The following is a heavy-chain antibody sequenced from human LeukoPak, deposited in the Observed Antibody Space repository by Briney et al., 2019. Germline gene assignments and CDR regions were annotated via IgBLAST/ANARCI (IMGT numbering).Heavy chain of an antibody. CDR2: ISGSAGST. CDR3: ASYDVLTGYSRHPLKR. V-gene: IGHV3-23*01. D-gene: IGHD3-9*01. CDR1: GFTFSSYT. Sequence: QPGGSLRLSCAASGFTFSSYTMSWVRQAPGKGLQWVSAISGSAGSTYYADSVKGRFTISRDNSKNTLYLQMNSLRAEDTAVYCCASYDVLTGYSRHPLKRWGQGTLVTVSS. J-gene: IGHJ4*02.